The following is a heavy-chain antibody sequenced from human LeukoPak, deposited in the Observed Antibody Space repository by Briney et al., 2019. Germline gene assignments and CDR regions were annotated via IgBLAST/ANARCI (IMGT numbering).Heavy chain of an antibody. CDR2: INPSGGST. D-gene: IGHD6-13*01. J-gene: IGHJ5*02. V-gene: IGHV1-46*01. CDR1: GYTFTSYY. CDR3: AQQQLVPNWFDP. Sequence: ASVKVSCKASGYTFTSYYMHWVRQAPGQGLEWMGIINPSGGSTSYAQKFQGRVTMTRDTSTSTVYMELSRLRSEDTAVYYCAQQQLVPNWFDPWGQGTLVTVSS.